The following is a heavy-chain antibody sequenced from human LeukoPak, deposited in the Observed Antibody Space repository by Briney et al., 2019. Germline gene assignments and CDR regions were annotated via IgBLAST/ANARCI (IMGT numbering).Heavy chain of an antibody. J-gene: IGHJ4*02. CDR2: ISHGSNTI. CDR3: ARDHNWSFDS. CDR1: GFTFSSYT. D-gene: IGHD1-1*01. Sequence: GGSLRLSCAASGFTFSSYTMNWVRQAPGKGLEWVSYISHGSNTIYYADSVKGRFTISRDNAKNSLCLQMNSLRAEDTALYYCARDHNWSFDSWGQGTLVTVSS. V-gene: IGHV3-48*01.